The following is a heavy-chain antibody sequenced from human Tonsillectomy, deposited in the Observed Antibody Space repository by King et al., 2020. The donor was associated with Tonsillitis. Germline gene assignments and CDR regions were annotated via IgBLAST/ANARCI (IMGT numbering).Heavy chain of an antibody. CDR1: GGSISSGDYY. CDR3: ARFSGEYYFDY. Sequence: QLQESGPGLVKPSQTLSLTCTVSGGSISSGDYYWSWIRQPPGKGLEWIGYIYYSGRTYYNPALKSLVTISVDTSKNQFSLKLSSVTAADTAVYYCARFSGEYYFDYWGQGTLVTVSS. J-gene: IGHJ4*02. V-gene: IGHV4-30-4*01. D-gene: IGHD1-26*01. CDR2: IYYSGRT.